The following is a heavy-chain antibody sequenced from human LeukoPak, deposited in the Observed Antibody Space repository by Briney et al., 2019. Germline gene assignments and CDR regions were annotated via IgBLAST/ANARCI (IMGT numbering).Heavy chain of an antibody. Sequence: GGSLRLSCAASGFTFSSYIMSWVRQAPGKGLEWVSSISSSSDYIYYADSVKGRFTISRDNAKNSLYLQMNTLRAEDTAVYYCARALYYYDSSTFYWGQGTLVTVSS. CDR3: ARALYYYDSSTFY. CDR2: ISSSSDYI. CDR1: GFTFSSYI. D-gene: IGHD3-22*01. J-gene: IGHJ4*02. V-gene: IGHV3-21*01.